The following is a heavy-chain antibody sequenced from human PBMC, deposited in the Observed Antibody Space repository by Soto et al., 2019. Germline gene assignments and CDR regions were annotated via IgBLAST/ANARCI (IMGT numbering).Heavy chain of an antibody. CDR2: IKLSGDTT. CDR1: GYTFTTYY. CDR3: AREGPHTYYFDN. Sequence: QVQLVQSGAEVKEPGASVKVSCKASGYTFTTYYIHWVRQAPGQGLEYMGIIKLSGDTTSYTQKFQGRVTMTSDTSTSTVYMELSSLRSEDTAVYFCAREGPHTYYFDNWGQGTLVTVSS. V-gene: IGHV1-46*01. J-gene: IGHJ4*02.